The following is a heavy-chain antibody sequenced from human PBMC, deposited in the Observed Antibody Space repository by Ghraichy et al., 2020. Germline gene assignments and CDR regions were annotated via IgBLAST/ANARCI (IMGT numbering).Heavy chain of an antibody. Sequence: GSLRLSCAASGFTVSSNYMSWVRQAPGKGLEWVSVIYSGGSTYYADSVKGRFTISRDNSKNTLYLQMNSLRAEDTAVYYCASLVSNYPYYYYGMDVWGQGTTVTVSS. CDR2: IYSGGST. J-gene: IGHJ6*02. CDR1: GFTVSSNY. D-gene: IGHD4-11*01. V-gene: IGHV3-53*01. CDR3: ASLVSNYPYYYYGMDV.